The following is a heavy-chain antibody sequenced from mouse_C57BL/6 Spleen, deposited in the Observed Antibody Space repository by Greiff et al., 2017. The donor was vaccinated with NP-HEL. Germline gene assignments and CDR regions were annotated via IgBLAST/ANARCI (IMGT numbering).Heavy chain of an antibody. Sequence: EVQRVESGAELVKPGASVKLSFTASGFNIKDYYMHWVKQRTEQGLEWIGRIDPEDGETKYAPKFQGKATITADTSSNTAYLQLSSLTSEDTAVYYCARNDGYYNWFAYWGQGTLVTVSA. CDR1: GFNIKDYY. CDR2: IDPEDGET. V-gene: IGHV14-2*01. CDR3: ARNDGYYNWFAY. J-gene: IGHJ3*01. D-gene: IGHD2-3*01.